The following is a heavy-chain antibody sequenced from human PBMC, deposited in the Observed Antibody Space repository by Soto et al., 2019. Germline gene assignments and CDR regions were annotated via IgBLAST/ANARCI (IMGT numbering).Heavy chain of an antibody. Sequence: PGGSLRLSCAASGFTFSSYAMSWVRQAPGKGLEWVSAISGSGGSTYYADSVKGRFTISRDNSKNTLYLQMNSLRAEDTAVYYCAKDLAITMVRGPSDYWGQGTLVTVSS. V-gene: IGHV3-23*01. CDR2: ISGSGGST. CDR3: AKDLAITMVRGPSDY. J-gene: IGHJ4*02. CDR1: GFTFSSYA. D-gene: IGHD3-10*01.